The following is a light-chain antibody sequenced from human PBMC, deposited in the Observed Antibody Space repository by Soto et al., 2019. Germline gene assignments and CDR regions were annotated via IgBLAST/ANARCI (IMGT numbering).Light chain of an antibody. J-gene: IGKJ1*01. CDR1: QSVSSN. CDR3: QQYANWRKT. V-gene: IGKV3-15*01. CDR2: GAS. Sequence: MTQSAGTSFVFPAERSTLCCRACQSVSSNLAWYQQKPGQAPRLLIYGASTRATGTPARFSGSGSGTEFTLTISSLQSEDSAVYFCQQYANWRKTFGQGTKVDIK.